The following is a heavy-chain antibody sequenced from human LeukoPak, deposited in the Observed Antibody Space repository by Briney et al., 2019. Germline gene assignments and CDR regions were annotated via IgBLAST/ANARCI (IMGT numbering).Heavy chain of an antibody. CDR3: ARAHLTSPDGWFDP. CDR2: IYYSGST. Sequence: SETLSLTCTVSGGSISSGGYYWSWIRQHPGKGLEWIGYIYYSGSTYYNPSLKSRVTISVDTSKNQFSLKLSSVTAADTAVYYCARAHLTSPDGWFDPWGQGTLVTVSS. J-gene: IGHJ5*02. CDR1: GGSISSGGYY. D-gene: IGHD2-2*01. V-gene: IGHV4-31*03.